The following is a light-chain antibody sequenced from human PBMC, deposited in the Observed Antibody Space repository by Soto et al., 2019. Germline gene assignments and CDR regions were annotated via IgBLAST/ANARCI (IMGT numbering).Light chain of an antibody. Sequence: DIQMTQSPSSLSASVGDRVAITCRATQSISIFLNWYQQKPGKAPNLLIYAASSLQSGVPSRFSGSGSGTDFTLTISSLQPEDFATYYCQQSYNSLLLTFGGGTKVDIK. CDR3: QQSYNSLLLT. CDR2: AAS. CDR1: QSISIF. V-gene: IGKV1-39*01. J-gene: IGKJ4*01.